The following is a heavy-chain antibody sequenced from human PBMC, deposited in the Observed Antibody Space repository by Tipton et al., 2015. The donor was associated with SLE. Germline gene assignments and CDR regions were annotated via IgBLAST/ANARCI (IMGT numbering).Heavy chain of an antibody. J-gene: IGHJ4*02. Sequence: TLSLTCTVSGGSISSYYWSWIRQPPGKGLEWIGYIYYSGSTNYNPSLKSRVTISVDTSKSQFSLKLSSVTAADTAVYYCARDPGYSGYDPLDYWGQGTLVTVSS. CDR3: ARDPGYSGYDPLDY. CDR2: IYYSGST. CDR1: GGSISSYY. V-gene: IGHV4-59*12. D-gene: IGHD5-12*01.